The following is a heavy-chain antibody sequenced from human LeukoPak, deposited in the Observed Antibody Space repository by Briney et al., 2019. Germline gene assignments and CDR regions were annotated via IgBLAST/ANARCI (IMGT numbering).Heavy chain of an antibody. V-gene: IGHV3-33*08. CDR3: AKSNSALTPVGATYFDY. Sequence: PGRSLRLSCAASGFTFDDYAMHWVRQAPGKGMEWVAVIWYDGSNKYYADSVKGRFTISRDNSKNTLYLQMNSLRAEDTAAYYCAKSNSALTPVGATYFDYWGQGTLVTVSS. CDR1: GFTFDDYA. D-gene: IGHD1-26*01. J-gene: IGHJ4*02. CDR2: IWYDGSNK.